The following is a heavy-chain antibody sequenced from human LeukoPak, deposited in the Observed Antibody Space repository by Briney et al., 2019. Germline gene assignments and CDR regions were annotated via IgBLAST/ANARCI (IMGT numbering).Heavy chain of an antibody. J-gene: IGHJ4*02. D-gene: IGHD3-22*01. CDR3: ARPTYFYDSSGSLYYFDF. CDR1: GYSFSSYW. CDR2: IYPGDSDT. V-gene: IGHV5-51*01. Sequence: GESLKISCKGSGYSFSSYWIAWVRQMLGKGLEWMGIIYPGDSDTRYSPSFQDLVTISADKSISTAYLQWSSLKASDTAMYYCARPTYFYDSSGSLYYFDFWGQGTLVTVSS.